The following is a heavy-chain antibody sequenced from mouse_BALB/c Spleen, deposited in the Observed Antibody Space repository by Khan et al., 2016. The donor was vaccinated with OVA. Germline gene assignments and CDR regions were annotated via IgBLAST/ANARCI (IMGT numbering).Heavy chain of an antibody. CDR3: ARHNFGPFAY. Sequence: EVELVESGGGLVKPGGSLKLSCAASGFTFSSFAMSWVRQTPEKRLEWVATINSDGTYTSYPDSVKGRFTISRDNAKNTLYLQMNSLRSEDTAMYYCARHNFGPFAYWGQGTLVTVSA. J-gene: IGHJ3*01. CDR2: INSDGTYT. CDR1: GFTFSSFA. V-gene: IGHV5-9-3*01. D-gene: IGHD1-3*01.